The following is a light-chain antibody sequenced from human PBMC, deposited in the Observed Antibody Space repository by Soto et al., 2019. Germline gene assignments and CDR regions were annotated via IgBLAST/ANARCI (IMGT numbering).Light chain of an antibody. CDR3: SSYTSRSSVI. V-gene: IGLV2-14*01. CDR1: TSDVGDYNY. CDR2: NVS. J-gene: IGLJ2*01. Sequence: QPVLTQPASVSGSPGQSITISCTATTSDVGDYNYVSWYQQYPGKAPKPIIYNVSNRPSGVSNRFSGSKSGDTASLTISGLQAEDEADYYCSSYTSRSSVIFGGGTKVTVL.